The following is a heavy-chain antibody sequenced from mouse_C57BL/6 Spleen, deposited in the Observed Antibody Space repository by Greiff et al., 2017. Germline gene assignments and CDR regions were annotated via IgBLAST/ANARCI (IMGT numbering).Heavy chain of an antibody. V-gene: IGHV14-2*01. D-gene: IGHD1-1*01. CDR1: GFNIKDYY. CDR2: IDPEDGET. CDR3: ARDGSSRWAMDY. J-gene: IGHJ4*01. Sequence: VQLQQSGAELVKPGASVKLSCTASGFNIKDYYMHWVKQRTEQGLEWIGRIDPEDGETKSAPKFQGKATITADTSSNTAYLQLSGLTSEDTAVDYCARDGSSRWAMDYWGQGTSVTVSS.